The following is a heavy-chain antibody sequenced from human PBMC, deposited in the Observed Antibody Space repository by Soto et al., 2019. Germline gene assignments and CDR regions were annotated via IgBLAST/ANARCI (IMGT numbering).Heavy chain of an antibody. Sequence: GASVKVSCKASGGTFSSYAISWVRQAPGQGLEWMGGIIPIFGTANYAQKFQGRVTITADESTSTAYMELSSLRSEDTAVYYCARDGERLGEFQDYWGQGTLVTVSS. CDR3: ARDGERLGEFQDY. J-gene: IGHJ4*02. CDR1: GGTFSSYA. D-gene: IGHD3-16*01. V-gene: IGHV1-69*13. CDR2: IIPIFGTA.